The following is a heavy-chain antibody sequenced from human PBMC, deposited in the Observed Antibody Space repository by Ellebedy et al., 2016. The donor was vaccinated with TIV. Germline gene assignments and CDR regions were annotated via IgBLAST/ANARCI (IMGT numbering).Heavy chain of an antibody. CDR3: ARTRGNWYSDY. V-gene: IGHV4-59*08. J-gene: IGHJ4*02. Sequence: MPSETLSLTCTVSGGSFNNYYWSWIRQPPGKGLEWIGYIYYSGSTNYNPSLKSRVTISIDASRNYFSLKLSSVTAAYTAAYYCARTRGNWYSDYWGQGTLVTVSS. D-gene: IGHD1-1*01. CDR2: IYYSGST. CDR1: GGSFNNYY.